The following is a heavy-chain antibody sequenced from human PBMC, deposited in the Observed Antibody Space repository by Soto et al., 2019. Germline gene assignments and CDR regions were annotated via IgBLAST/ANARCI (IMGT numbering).Heavy chain of an antibody. J-gene: IGHJ5*02. D-gene: IGHD3-16*01. CDR2: IHHGGSS. V-gene: IGHV4-38-2*02. CDR3: ARDWGTTTRDIRWFDP. Sequence: SETLSLTCAVSGSSIGSSYYWGWIRQPPGKGLEWIATIHHGGSSFYNPSLKSRVTMSVDTSKNQFSLKLRSVTAADTAVYFCARDWGTTTRDIRWFDPWGQGTLVTVSS. CDR1: GSSIGSSYY.